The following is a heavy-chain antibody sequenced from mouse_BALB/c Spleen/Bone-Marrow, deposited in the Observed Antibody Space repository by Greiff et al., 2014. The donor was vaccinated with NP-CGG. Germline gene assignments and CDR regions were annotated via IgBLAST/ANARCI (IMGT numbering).Heavy chain of an antibody. CDR2: ISDGGSYT. CDR1: GFTFSDYY. D-gene: IGHD2-3*01. V-gene: IGHV5-4*02. CDR3: ARGPHDDDMDY. J-gene: IGHJ4*01. Sequence: EVMLVESGGGLVKPGGSLKLSCAASGFTFSDYYMYWVRQTPEKRLEWVATISDGGSYTYYPDSVKGRFTISRDNAKNNRYLQLSSLKSEDTAMYYCARGPHDDDMDYWGQGTSVTVSS.